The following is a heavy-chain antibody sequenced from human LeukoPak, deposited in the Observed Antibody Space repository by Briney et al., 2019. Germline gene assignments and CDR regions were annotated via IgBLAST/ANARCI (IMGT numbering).Heavy chain of an antibody. J-gene: IGHJ4*02. D-gene: IGHD3-22*01. V-gene: IGHV3-7*01. Sequence: PGGSLRLSCAASGFTFSSYWMSWDRQAPGKGLEWVANIKQDGSEKYYVDSVKGRFTISRDNAKNSLYLQMNSLRAEDTAVYYCARGKAARYYYDSSGYYYDYFDYWGQGTLVTVSS. CDR3: ARGKAARYYYDSSGYYYDYFDY. CDR1: GFTFSSYW. CDR2: IKQDGSEK.